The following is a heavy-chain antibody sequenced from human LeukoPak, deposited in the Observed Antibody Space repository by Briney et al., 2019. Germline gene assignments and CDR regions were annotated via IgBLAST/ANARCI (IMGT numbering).Heavy chain of an antibody. V-gene: IGHV3-30*18. CDR1: GFTFSSYG. Sequence: GGSLRLSCAASGFTFSSYGMHWVRQAPGKVLEWVAAISYDESNEYYVDSVKGRFTVSRDNSKNTLYLQMNSLRVEDTAVYYCVKVPRSGCCAFDIWGQGTMVTVSS. J-gene: IGHJ3*02. CDR3: VKVPRSGCCAFDI. D-gene: IGHD6-19*01. CDR2: ISYDESNE.